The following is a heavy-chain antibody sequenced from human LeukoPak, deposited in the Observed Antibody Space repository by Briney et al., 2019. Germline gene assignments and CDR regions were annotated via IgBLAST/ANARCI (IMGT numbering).Heavy chain of an antibody. CDR1: GYTFTGYY. J-gene: IGHJ5*02. V-gene: IGHV1-2*02. Sequence: ASVKVSCKASGYTFTGYYMHWVRQAPGQGLEWMGWINPNSGGTNYAQKLQGRVTMTTDTSTSTAYMELRSLRSDDTAVYYCARDGYYDSSGYYRDWFDPWGQGTLVTVSS. D-gene: IGHD3-22*01. CDR2: INPNSGGT. CDR3: ARDGYYDSSGYYRDWFDP.